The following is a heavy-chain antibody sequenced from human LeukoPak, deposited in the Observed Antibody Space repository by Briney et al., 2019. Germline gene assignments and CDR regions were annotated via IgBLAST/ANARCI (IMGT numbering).Heavy chain of an antibody. V-gene: IGHV1-18*01. J-gene: IGHJ4*02. CDR2: ISAYNGNT. Sequence: GASVKVSCKASGGTFSSYAISWVRQAPGQGLEWMGWISAYNGNTNYAQKLQGRVTMTTDTSTSTAYMELRSLRSDDTAVYYCARPVYGYDGGYWGQGTLVTVSS. CDR1: GGTFSSYA. CDR3: ARPVYGYDGGY. D-gene: IGHD5-18*01.